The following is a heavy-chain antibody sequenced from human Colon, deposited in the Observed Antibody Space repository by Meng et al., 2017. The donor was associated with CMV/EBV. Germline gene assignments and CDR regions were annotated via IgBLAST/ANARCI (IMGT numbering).Heavy chain of an antibody. J-gene: IGHJ5*02. Sequence: TFGNTGITWVRQAPGQGLEWMGGIIPVFGKTSYAQKFQGRVTVTTDEFTTTVFMELSSLRSEDTAVYYCARVGCAGGTCFSGWFDPWGQGTLVTVSS. CDR2: IIPVFGKT. V-gene: IGHV1-69*05. D-gene: IGHD2-8*02. CDR1: TFGNTG. CDR3: ARVGCAGGTCFSGWFDP.